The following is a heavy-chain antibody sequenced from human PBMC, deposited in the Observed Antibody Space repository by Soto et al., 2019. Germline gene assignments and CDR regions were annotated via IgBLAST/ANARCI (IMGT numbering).Heavy chain of an antibody. CDR2: VSANGQGI. Sequence: EVQLLDSWGGLVQTGGSLRLSCAASGFTFSSSAISWVLQAPGKGLEWVSAVSANGQGIYSADYVRGRFTISRDNSKNTVFRHMDSLSAEDTAVYYCAKDRHYPRDYFHYWGQGTMVTVSS. V-gene: IGHV3-23*01. CDR1: GFTFSSSA. D-gene: IGHD3-10*01. CDR3: AKDRHYPRDYFHY. J-gene: IGHJ4*02.